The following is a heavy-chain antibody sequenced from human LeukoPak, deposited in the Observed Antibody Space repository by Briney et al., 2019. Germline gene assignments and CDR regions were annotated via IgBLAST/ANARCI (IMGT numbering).Heavy chain of an antibody. Sequence: SETLSLTCAVYGGSFSGYYWSWIRQPPGKGLEWIGEINHSGSTNYNPSLKSRVTISVDTSKNQFSLKLSSVTAADTAVYYCARGRITIFGVVRPYYYYYYMDVWGKGTTVTVSS. CDR2: INHSGST. CDR1: GGSFSGYY. V-gene: IGHV4-34*01. D-gene: IGHD3-3*01. J-gene: IGHJ6*03. CDR3: ARGRITIFGVVRPYYYYYYMDV.